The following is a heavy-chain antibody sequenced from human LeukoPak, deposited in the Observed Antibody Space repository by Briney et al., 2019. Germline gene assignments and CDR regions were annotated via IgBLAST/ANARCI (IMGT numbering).Heavy chain of an antibody. Sequence: ASVKVSCKASGYTFTGYYMHWVRQAPGQGLEWMGWINPNSGGTNYAQKFQGRVTVTRDTSISTAYMELSRLRSDDTAVYYCARETYYYDSSGYYYAHWGQGTLVTVSS. D-gene: IGHD3-22*01. J-gene: IGHJ4*02. CDR3: ARETYYYDSSGYYYAH. CDR1: GYTFTGYY. CDR2: INPNSGGT. V-gene: IGHV1-2*02.